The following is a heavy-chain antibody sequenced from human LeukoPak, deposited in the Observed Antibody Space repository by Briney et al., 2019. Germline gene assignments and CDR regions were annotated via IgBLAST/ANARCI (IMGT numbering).Heavy chain of an antibody. J-gene: IGHJ4*02. D-gene: IGHD2-15*01. CDR3: ASQYCSGGSCSIGY. CDR1: SGSISSYY. V-gene: IGHV4-59*06. CDR2: IYYSGST. Sequence: SETLSLTCTVSSGSISSYYWSWIRQPPGKGLEWVGYIYYSGSTYYNPSLKSRVTISVDTSKNQFSLKLSSVTAADTAVYYCASQYCSGGSCSIGYWGQGTLVTVSS.